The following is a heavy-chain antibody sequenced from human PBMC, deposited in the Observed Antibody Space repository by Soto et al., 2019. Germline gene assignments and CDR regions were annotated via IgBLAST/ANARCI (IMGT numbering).Heavy chain of an antibody. Sequence: EVQLLESGGGLVQPGGSLRLSCVASGFSFVDYAMTWVRQAPGKGLEWVSAISGSGGATYYADAVRGRFTISRDHSKNTLFLQMDSLRVEDTAIYYCAKDQYSYGYGEDSFVYWGQGTLVTVSS. CDR1: GFSFVDYA. J-gene: IGHJ4*02. V-gene: IGHV3-23*01. CDR2: ISGSGGAT. D-gene: IGHD5-18*01. CDR3: AKDQYSYGYGEDSFVY.